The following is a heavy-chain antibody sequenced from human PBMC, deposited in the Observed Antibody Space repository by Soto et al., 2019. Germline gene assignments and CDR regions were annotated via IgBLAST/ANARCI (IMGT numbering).Heavy chain of an antibody. CDR2: ISSSSSYT. V-gene: IGHV3-11*06. CDR3: ARDRGPVYYYGMDV. J-gene: IGHJ6*02. CDR1: GFTLSDYY. Sequence: PGGSLRLSCAASGFTLSDYYMSWIRQAPGKGLEWVSYISSSSSYTNYADSVKGRFTISRDNAKNSLYLQMNSLRAEDTAVYYCARDRGPVYYYGMDVWGQGTTVTVSS.